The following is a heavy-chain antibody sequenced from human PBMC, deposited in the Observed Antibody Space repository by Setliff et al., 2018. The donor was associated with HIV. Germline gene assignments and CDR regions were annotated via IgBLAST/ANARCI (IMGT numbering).Heavy chain of an antibody. CDR2: ITDSGNT. V-gene: IGHV4-59*01. J-gene: IGHJ6*02. CDR3: ARETQQSYNIVTGYNYYYGIDV. D-gene: IGHD3-9*01. CDR1: GASISSYY. Sequence: SETLSLTCNVSGASISSYYWTWIRQSPGNRLEWLGYITDSGNTNYNPSLRRRVTISADTSKNQVSLRLRSVPAADTAVYYCARETQQSYNIVTGYNYYYGIDVWGQGTKVTVSS.